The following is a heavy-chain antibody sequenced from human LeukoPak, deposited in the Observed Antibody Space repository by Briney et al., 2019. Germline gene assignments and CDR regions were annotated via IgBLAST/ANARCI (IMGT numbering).Heavy chain of an antibody. J-gene: IGHJ4*02. CDR1: GFTFSSYA. CDR2: ISYDGSNK. CDR3: AVGRQIDY. Sequence: TGGSLRLSCAASGFTFSSYAMHWVRQAPGKGLEWVAVISYDGSNKYYADSVKGRFTISRDNSKNTLYLQMNSLRAEDTAVYYPAVGRQIDYWSQGTLVTVSS. D-gene: IGHD6-19*01. V-gene: IGHV3-30-3*01.